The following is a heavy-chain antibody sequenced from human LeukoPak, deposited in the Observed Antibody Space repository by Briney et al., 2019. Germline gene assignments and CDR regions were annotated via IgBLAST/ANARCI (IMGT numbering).Heavy chain of an antibody. CDR3: ARQITYYDILTGWQAFDI. CDR2: INPNSGGT. D-gene: IGHD3-9*01. J-gene: IGHJ3*02. Sequence: VASVKVSCKASGYTFTGYYMHWVRQAPGQGLEWMGWINPNSGGTNYAQKFQGRVTMTRDTSISTAYMELSRLRSDDTAVYYCARQITYYDILTGWQAFDIWGQGTMVTVSS. V-gene: IGHV1-2*02. CDR1: GYTFTGYY.